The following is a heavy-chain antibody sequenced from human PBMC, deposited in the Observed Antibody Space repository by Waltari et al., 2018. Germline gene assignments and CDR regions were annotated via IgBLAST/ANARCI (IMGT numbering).Heavy chain of an antibody. Sequence: EVQLVESGGGLIQHGGSLRPSSAASGFTVSINYMSWVRQAPGKGLEGVSVIYSGGSTYYADSVKGRFTISRDNSKNTLYLQMNSLRAEDTAVYYCAAAADLRWFDPWGQGTLVTVSS. CDR3: AAAADLRWFDP. V-gene: IGHV3-53*01. J-gene: IGHJ5*02. D-gene: IGHD6-13*01. CDR2: IYSGGST. CDR1: GFTVSINY.